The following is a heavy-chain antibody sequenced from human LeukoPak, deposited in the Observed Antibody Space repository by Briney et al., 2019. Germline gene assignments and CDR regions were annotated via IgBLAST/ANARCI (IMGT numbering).Heavy chain of an antibody. CDR2: IYYSGST. Sequence: SETLSLTCTVSGGSISSSSYYWGWIRQPPGKGLEWIGSIYYSGSTYYNPSLKSRVTISVDTSKNQFSLKLSSVTAADTAVYYCAREKLRYFDGQEPNFDYWGQGTLVTVSS. D-gene: IGHD3-9*01. V-gene: IGHV4-39*07. CDR1: GGSISSSSYY. J-gene: IGHJ4*02. CDR3: AREKLRYFDGQEPNFDY.